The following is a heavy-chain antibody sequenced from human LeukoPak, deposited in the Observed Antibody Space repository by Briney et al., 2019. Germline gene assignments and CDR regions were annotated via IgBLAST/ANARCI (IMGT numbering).Heavy chain of an antibody. J-gene: IGHJ3*02. Sequence: GGSLRLSCAASGFTFSSYWMHWVRQAPGKGLVWVSRINSDGSSTSYADSVKGRFTISRDNSKNTLYLQMNSLRAEDTAVYYCANSYLTIFGVVEGAFDIWGQGTMVTVSS. D-gene: IGHD3-3*01. CDR1: GFTFSSYW. CDR2: INSDGSST. CDR3: ANSYLTIFGVVEGAFDI. V-gene: IGHV3-74*01.